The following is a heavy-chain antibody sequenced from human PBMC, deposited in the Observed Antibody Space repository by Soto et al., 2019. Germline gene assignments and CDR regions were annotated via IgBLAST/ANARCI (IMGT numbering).Heavy chain of an antibody. J-gene: IGHJ4*02. V-gene: IGHV4-30-2*01. Sequence: SQTLSLTCAVAGGTITNAGYSWNWIRQPPGKGLELIGYIFHSGSTHDNPSLKSRVTISLGRSKNQFSLNLKSLTAADTAVYYCARGRGSYSAGFDYWGQGTLVTVSS. D-gene: IGHD1-26*01. CDR3: ARGRGSYSAGFDY. CDR2: IFHSGST. CDR1: GGTITNAGYS.